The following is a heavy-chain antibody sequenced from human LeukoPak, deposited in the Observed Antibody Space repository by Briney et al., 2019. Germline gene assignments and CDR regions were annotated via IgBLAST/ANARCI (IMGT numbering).Heavy chain of an antibody. Sequence: GGSLRLSCTASGFTLSSYSMNWVRQAPGKGLEWVSSISYSSSYIYYADSVKGRFTVSRDNAKNSLYLQMNSLRAEDTAVYYCARARYEQQLVTYPLQHWGQGTLVTVSS. V-gene: IGHV3-21*01. CDR2: ISYSSSYI. J-gene: IGHJ1*01. D-gene: IGHD6-13*01. CDR1: GFTLSSYS. CDR3: ARARYEQQLVTYPLQH.